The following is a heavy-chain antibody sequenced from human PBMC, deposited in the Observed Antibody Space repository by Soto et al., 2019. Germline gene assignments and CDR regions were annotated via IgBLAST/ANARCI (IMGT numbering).Heavy chain of an antibody. CDR1: GDTFSNYA. D-gene: IGHD2-15*01. J-gene: IGHJ5*02. CDR3: AREAGRCSGGTCFSDWFGP. Sequence: QVQLVQSGAEVKRPGSSVKVSCKASGDTFSNYAISWVRQAPGQGLEWMGRIIPNLGRANYAQRFQGRVTITADESTSTAYMDLSSLRSEDTAVYYCAREAGRCSGGTCFSDWFGPWGQGTLVTVSS. V-gene: IGHV1-69*09. CDR2: IIPNLGRA.